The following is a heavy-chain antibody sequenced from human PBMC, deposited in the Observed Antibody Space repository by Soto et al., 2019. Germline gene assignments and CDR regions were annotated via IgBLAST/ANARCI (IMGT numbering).Heavy chain of an antibody. Sequence: QVQLVQSGAEVKKPGASVKVSCKASGYTFSSHDFNWVRQATGQGLEWMGWMNPNSGNTGYAQKFQGRVTMTRDTSRSTAYMELSSLRSEDTAVYYCAREPRTGTIDYWGQGTLVTVSS. CDR3: AREPRTGTIDY. CDR2: MNPNSGNT. D-gene: IGHD1-1*01. J-gene: IGHJ4*02. V-gene: IGHV1-8*01. CDR1: GYTFSSHD.